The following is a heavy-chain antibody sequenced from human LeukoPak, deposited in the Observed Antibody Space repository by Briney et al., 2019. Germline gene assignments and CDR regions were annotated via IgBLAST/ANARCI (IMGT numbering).Heavy chain of an antibody. D-gene: IGHD5-18*01. CDR2: LDPNSGGT. CDR3: ARTAGYSYLAF. V-gene: IGHV1-2*02. CDR1: GNTFSGHY. Sequence: ASVKVSCKASGNTFSGHYMHWVRQAPGQGLEWMGWLDPNSGGTNYAQKFQGRVSMTRDTSISTGYMELSRLRSDDTAVYYCARTAGYSYLAFWGQGTLVTVSS. J-gene: IGHJ4*02.